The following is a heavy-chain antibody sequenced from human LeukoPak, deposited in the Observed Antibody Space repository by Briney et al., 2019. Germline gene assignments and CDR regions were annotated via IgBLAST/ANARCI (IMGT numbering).Heavy chain of an antibody. CDR3: AAQDCGGDCSPDY. D-gene: IGHD2-21*02. Sequence: ASVKVSCKASGYTFTGYYMHWVRQAPGQGLGWMGWINPNSGGTNYAQKFQGRVTMTRDTSISTAYMEMSSLRSEDTAVYYCAAQDCGGDCSPDYWGQGTLVTVSS. CDR1: GYTFTGYY. CDR2: INPNSGGT. V-gene: IGHV1-2*02. J-gene: IGHJ4*02.